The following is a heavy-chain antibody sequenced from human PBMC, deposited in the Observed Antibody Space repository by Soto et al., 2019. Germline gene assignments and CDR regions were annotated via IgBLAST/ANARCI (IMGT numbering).Heavy chain of an antibody. CDR1: GYTFITYG. CDR3: ARGTYKDF. D-gene: IGHD1-1*01. V-gene: IGHV1-18*01. CDR2: ISAYNGNT. Sequence: QVQLVQSGAEVKKLGASVKVSCKASGYTFITYGINWVRQAPGQGLEWMAWISAYNGNTYYAQNFQGRVTITTDTSTSTAYMELRSLRSDDTAIYYCARGTYKDFWGQGTLVTVSS. J-gene: IGHJ4*02.